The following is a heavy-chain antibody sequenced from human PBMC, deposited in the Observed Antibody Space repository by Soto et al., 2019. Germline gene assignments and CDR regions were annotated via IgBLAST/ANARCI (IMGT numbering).Heavy chain of an antibody. CDR3: ARPGRSQWLVFFDY. D-gene: IGHD6-19*01. V-gene: IGHV4-34*01. CDR2: SNHSGST. J-gene: IGHJ4*02. CDR1: GGSFSGYY. Sequence: PSETLSLTCAVYGGSFSGYYWSWIRKPPGKGLEWIGESNHSGSTNYNPPLKSRVTISVDPSKNQFSLKLSSVTAADTDVYYCARPGRSQWLVFFDYWGQGTLVTVSS.